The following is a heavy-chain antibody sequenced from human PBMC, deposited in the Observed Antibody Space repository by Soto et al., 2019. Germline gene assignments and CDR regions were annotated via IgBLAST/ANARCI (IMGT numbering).Heavy chain of an antibody. CDR2: IYYSGTT. CDR1: GASMSGGDHY. Sequence: SETLSLTCTVSGASMSGGDHYWSWIRQPPGKGLEYIGYIYYSGTTYYNPSLQSRVTISVDTSKNQFSLELSSATAADTAVYYCASYYDSSGPTFDYWGQGTLVTVSS. V-gene: IGHV4-30-4*01. D-gene: IGHD3-22*01. J-gene: IGHJ4*02. CDR3: ASYYDSSGPTFDY.